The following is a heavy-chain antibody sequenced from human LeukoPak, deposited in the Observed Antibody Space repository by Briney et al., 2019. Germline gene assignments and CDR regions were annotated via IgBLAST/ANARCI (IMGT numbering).Heavy chain of an antibody. CDR2: INHSGST. D-gene: IGHD1-26*01. J-gene: IGHJ3*02. Sequence: SETLSLTCAVYGGSFSGYYWSWIRQPPGKGLEWIGEINHSGSTNYNPSLKSRVTISVDTSKNQFSLKLSSVTAADTAVYYCARMWRMGATLYAFDIWGQGTMVTVSS. V-gene: IGHV4-34*01. CDR3: ARMWRMGATLYAFDI. CDR1: GGSFSGYY.